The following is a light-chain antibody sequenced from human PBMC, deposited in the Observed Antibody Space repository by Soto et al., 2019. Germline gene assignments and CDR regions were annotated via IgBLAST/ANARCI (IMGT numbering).Light chain of an antibody. Sequence: DIVMTQSPDSLAVSLGERATINCKSSQSVLYSSNNKSYLAWYQQRPGQPPKLLIYWASTRESGVPDRFSGSGSGTDFTLTISSLQAEDVAVYYCQQYYSTPRTFXQGTKLDIK. V-gene: IGKV4-1*01. CDR1: QSVLYSSNNKSY. CDR3: QQYYSTPRT. CDR2: WAS. J-gene: IGKJ1*01.